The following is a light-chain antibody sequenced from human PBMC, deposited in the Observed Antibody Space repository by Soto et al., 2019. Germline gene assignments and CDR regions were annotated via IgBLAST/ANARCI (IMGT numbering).Light chain of an antibody. J-gene: IGKJ4*01. CDR3: QQRSNWPLT. V-gene: IGKV3-11*01. CDR2: DAS. CDR1: QGVSSY. Sequence: EIVLTQSPATLSFSPGERATLSCRASQGVSSYLAWYQQKPGQAPRLLIYDASNRATGIPARFSGSGSGTDFTLTISSLEPEDFAVYYCQQRSNWPLTFGGGTQVEIK.